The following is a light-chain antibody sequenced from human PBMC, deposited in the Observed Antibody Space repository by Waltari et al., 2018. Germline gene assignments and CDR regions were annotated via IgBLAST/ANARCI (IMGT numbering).Light chain of an antibody. CDR2: DNN. CDR1: SSNIGNNY. J-gene: IGLJ2*01. V-gene: IGLV1-51*01. CDR3: ATWDSSLSGGV. Sequence: HSVLTQPPSVSAAPGQDATIFCSGSSSNIGNNYVSWYHKVPGTAPKLLIFDNNERPSGIPDRFSGSKSGTSATLDITGLQTGDEAHYYCATWDSSLSGGVFGGGTKVTVL.